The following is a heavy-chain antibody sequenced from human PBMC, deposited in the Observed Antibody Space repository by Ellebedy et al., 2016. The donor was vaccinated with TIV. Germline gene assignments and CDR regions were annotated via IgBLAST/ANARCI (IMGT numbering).Heavy chain of an antibody. Sequence: GESLKISXAVSGFYFGDYWMSWVRQAPGKGLEWVANIKKDGREKNYVDSVRGRFTISRDNAKNSLYLQINSLRAEDTAIYYCASAGGSGWYYNNYYFDYWGQGTLVTVSS. CDR3: ASAGGSGWYYNNYYFDY. CDR1: GFYFGDYW. V-gene: IGHV3-7*01. CDR2: IKKDGREK. D-gene: IGHD6-19*01. J-gene: IGHJ4*02.